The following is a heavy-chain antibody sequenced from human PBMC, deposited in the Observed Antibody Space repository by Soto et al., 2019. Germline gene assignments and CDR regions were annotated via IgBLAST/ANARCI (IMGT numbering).Heavy chain of an antibody. J-gene: IGHJ4*02. Sequence: QVQLQQWGAGLLKPSETLSLSCAVYGGYFNDNYYTWFRQPPGKGLEWIGEISRSGTTKYIPSLKRRASISFSTSKTQVSLKVTSVTAADTAVYYCATSLWFGTQVELWGQGALATVSS. V-gene: IGHV4-34*01. CDR1: GGYFNDNY. CDR3: ATSLWFGTQVEL. CDR2: ISRSGTT. D-gene: IGHD3-10*01.